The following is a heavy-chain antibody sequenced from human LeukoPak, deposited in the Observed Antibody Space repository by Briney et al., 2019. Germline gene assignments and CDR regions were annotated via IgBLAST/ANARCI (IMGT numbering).Heavy chain of an antibody. CDR2: INHSGST. J-gene: IGHJ5*02. CDR1: GFTFSNAW. V-gene: IGHV4-34*01. CDR3: ARQRIRWFDP. Sequence: PGGSLRLSCAASGFTFSNAWMSWVRQAPGKGLEWVGEINHSGSTYYNPSLKSRVTISVDTSKNQFSLKLSSVTAADTAVYYCARQRIRWFDPWGQGTLVTVSS.